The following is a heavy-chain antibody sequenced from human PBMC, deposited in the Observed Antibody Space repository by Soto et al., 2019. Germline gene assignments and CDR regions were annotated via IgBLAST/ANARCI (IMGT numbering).Heavy chain of an antibody. Sequence: GWSLRLSCASSVFSFIDFGMTWVRQAPGKGLEWVSTIHPEGTNTHYADSVKGRFTISRDNSKDTLYLEMNSLRAEDTAIYFCAKDPSTGSADFWGQGTLVTVSS. D-gene: IGHD3-9*01. CDR3: AKDPSTGSADF. J-gene: IGHJ4*02. CDR2: IHPEGTNT. V-gene: IGHV3-23*01. CDR1: VFSFIDFG.